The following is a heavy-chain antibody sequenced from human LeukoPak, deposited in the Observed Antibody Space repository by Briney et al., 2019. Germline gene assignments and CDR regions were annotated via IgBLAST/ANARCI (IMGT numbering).Heavy chain of an antibody. V-gene: IGHV3-21*01. CDR3: ARDRGYFDN. J-gene: IGHJ4*02. CDR2: ITSSSNYI. CDR1: GFTFSIYS. Sequence: GGSLRLSCAASGFTFSIYSMNWGRQAPGKGLEWLSSITSSSNYIYYADSVKGRFTISRDNVQNSLYLQMNSLRAEDTAMYYCARDRGYFDNWGQGTLVTVSS.